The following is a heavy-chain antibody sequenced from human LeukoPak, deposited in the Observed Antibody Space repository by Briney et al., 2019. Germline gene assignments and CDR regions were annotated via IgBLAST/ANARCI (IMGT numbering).Heavy chain of an antibody. Sequence: SGTLSLTCAVSGGSISSSNWWSWVRQPPGKGLEWIGKIYHSGSTNYNPSLKSRVTISVDKSKNQFSLKLSSVTAADTAVYYCARGPGYYDSSGYFFDYWGQGTLVTVSS. CDR1: GGSISSSNW. CDR3: ARGPGYYDSSGYFFDY. J-gene: IGHJ4*02. CDR2: IYHSGST. D-gene: IGHD3-22*01. V-gene: IGHV4-4*02.